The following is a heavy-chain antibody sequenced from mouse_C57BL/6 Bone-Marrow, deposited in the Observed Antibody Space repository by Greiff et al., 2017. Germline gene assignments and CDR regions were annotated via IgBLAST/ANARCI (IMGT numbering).Heavy chain of an antibody. CDR2: INPNNGGT. J-gene: IGHJ2*01. CDR1: GYTFTDYN. V-gene: IGHV1-22*01. D-gene: IGHD1-1*01. CDR3: ARRDYGSGYFDY. Sequence: EVKLMESGPELVKPGASVKMSCKASGYTFTDYNMHWVKQSHGKSLVWIGYINPNNGGTSYNQKFKGKATLTVNKSSSTAYMELRSLTSEDSAVYYCARRDYGSGYFDYWGQGTTLTVSS.